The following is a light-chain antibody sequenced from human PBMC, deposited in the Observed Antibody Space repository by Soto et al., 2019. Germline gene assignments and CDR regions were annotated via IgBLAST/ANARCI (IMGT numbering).Light chain of an antibody. Sequence: DIQMTQSPSSVSASVGDRVTITCRASQAINRYLAWYQQKPGKAPNLLIYTTSSLQSGVPSRFSGSGSGTAFTLTLSSLEPEDFATYYCQQGNRFPLTFGGGTKVEIK. CDR3: QQGNRFPLT. V-gene: IGKV1-12*01. CDR1: QAINRY. J-gene: IGKJ4*01. CDR2: TTS.